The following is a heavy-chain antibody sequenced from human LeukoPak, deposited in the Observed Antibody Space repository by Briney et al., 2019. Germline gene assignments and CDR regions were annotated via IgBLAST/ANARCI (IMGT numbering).Heavy chain of an antibody. D-gene: IGHD6-19*01. V-gene: IGHV3-23*01. CDR1: GFTFSSYA. CDR3: AKDRGSGWTVFDY. J-gene: IGHJ4*02. CDR2: ISGSGGST. Sequence: PGGSLRLSCAASGFTFSSYAMSWVRQAPGKGLEWVSAISGSGGSTYYADSVKGRFTISRDNSKNALYLQMNSLRAEDTAVYYCAKDRGSGWTVFDYWGQGTLVTVSS.